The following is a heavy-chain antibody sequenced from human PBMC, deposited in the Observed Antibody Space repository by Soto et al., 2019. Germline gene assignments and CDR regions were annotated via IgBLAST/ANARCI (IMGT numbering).Heavy chain of an antibody. Sequence: QVQLQESGPGLVKPSQTLSLTCTVSGGSISSGDYYWTWIRQHPGKGLEWIGNIYYSGSTNYNPSIKSRATISVDTSKNQFSLRLSSVTAADTAVYYCVRALIGSHYGNYFHYGMDVWGRGTTVSVSS. CDR3: VRALIGSHYGNYFHYGMDV. CDR2: IYYSGST. CDR1: GGSISSGDYY. J-gene: IGHJ6*02. V-gene: IGHV4-31*03. D-gene: IGHD1-26*01.